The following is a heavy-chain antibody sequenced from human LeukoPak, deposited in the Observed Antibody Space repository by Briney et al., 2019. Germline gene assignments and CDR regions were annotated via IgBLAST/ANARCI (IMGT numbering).Heavy chain of an antibody. Sequence: SETLSLTCTVSGGSVSSGSYYWSWIRQPPGKGLEWIGYVYYSGSTNCNPSLKSRVTISVDTSKNQFSLKLSSVTAADTAVYYCARRTYSSGWSNFDYWGQGTLVTVSS. CDR1: GGSVSSGSYY. V-gene: IGHV4-61*01. J-gene: IGHJ4*02. D-gene: IGHD6-19*01. CDR3: ARRTYSSGWSNFDY. CDR2: VYYSGST.